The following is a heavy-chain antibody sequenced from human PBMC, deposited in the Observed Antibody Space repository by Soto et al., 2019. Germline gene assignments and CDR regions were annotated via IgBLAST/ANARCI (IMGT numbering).Heavy chain of an antibody. CDR3: AREPSIHYDSSGYYYYYGMDV. D-gene: IGHD3-22*01. J-gene: IGHJ6*02. V-gene: IGHV3-74*01. CDR1: GFTFSGYW. Sequence: GGSLRLSCAASGFTFSGYWMHWVRQGPGKGLVWVSRINSDGSSTSYADSVQGRFTISRDNAKNTLYLQMNSLRAEDTAVYYCAREPSIHYDSSGYYYYYGMDVWGQGTTVTVSS. CDR2: INSDGSST.